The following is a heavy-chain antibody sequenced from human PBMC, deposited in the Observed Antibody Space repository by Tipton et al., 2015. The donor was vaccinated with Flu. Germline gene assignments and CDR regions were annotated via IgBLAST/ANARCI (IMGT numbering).Heavy chain of an antibody. CDR2: IHNSGST. CDR1: GGSTTTINSNY. J-gene: IGHJ2*01. Sequence: TLSLTCTVSGGSTTTINSNYWTWIRQPPGKGLEYIGQIHNSGSTNYNPSLKSRVTISLDTSKNQFSLKLTSVTATDTAVYYCARMRARDCTLGACFLWWFDFWGRGTLVTVSS. D-gene: IGHD2-8*01. CDR3: ARMRARDCTLGACFLWWFDF. V-gene: IGHV4-59*01.